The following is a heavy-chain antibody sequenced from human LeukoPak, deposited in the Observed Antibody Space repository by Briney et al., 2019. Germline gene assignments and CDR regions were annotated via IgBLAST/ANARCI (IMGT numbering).Heavy chain of an antibody. D-gene: IGHD2-15*01. CDR3: ARDMLVAPHYFDY. CDR1: GFTFSSYS. J-gene: IGHJ4*02. V-gene: IGHV3-48*01. CDR2: ISSSSSTI. Sequence: PGGSLRLSCSASGFTFSSYSMNWVRQAPGKGLEWVSYISSSSSTIYYADSVKGRFTISRDNAKNSLYLQMNSLRAEDTAVYYCARDMLVAPHYFDYWGQGTLVTVSS.